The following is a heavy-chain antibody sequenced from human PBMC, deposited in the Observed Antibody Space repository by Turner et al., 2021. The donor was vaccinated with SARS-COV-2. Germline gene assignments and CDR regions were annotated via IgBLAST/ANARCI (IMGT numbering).Heavy chain of an antibody. Sequence: QVQLVESGGGVVQPGRSLRLSCAASGFTFSTYGMHWVRQAPGKGLEWVAVISYDGSNKYYADSVEGRFTISRDNSKNTLYLQMNSLRAEDTAVYYCAKGPWYYYDSSGLPYYFDYWGQGTLVTVSS. J-gene: IGHJ4*02. V-gene: IGHV3-30*18. CDR3: AKGPWYYYDSSGLPYYFDY. CDR1: GFTFSTYG. CDR2: ISYDGSNK. D-gene: IGHD3-22*01.